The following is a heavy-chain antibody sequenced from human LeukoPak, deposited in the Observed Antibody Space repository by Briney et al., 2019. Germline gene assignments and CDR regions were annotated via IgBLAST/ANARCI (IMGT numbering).Heavy chain of an antibody. CDR1: GGSISSYY. V-gene: IGHV4-59*08. CDR2: IYYSGST. Sequence: PSETLSLTCTVSGGSISSYYWSWIRQPPGKGLEWIAYIYYSGSTNYNPSLKSRVTISVDTSKNQFSLKLSSVTAADTAVYFCARSSGWNFDYWGQGTLVTVSS. D-gene: IGHD6-19*01. J-gene: IGHJ4*02. CDR3: ARSSGWNFDY.